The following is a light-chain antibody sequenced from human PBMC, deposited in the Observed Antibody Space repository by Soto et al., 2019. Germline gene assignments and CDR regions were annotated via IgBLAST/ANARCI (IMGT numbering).Light chain of an antibody. CDR1: SSNIGAGYN. CDR2: GNS. J-gene: IGLJ2*01. Sequence: QSVLTQPPSVSGSPGQWVTISCTGSSSNIGAGYNVHWYQQLPGTAPKLLIYGNSNRPSGVPDRFSGSKSGTSASLAITGLHAEDEADYYYQSYDSSLSGFVVFGGGTKFTVL. V-gene: IGLV1-40*01. CDR3: QSYDSSLSGFVV.